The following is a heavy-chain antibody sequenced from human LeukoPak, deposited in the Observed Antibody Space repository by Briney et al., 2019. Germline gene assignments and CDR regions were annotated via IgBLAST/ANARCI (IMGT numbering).Heavy chain of an antibody. J-gene: IGHJ3*02. V-gene: IGHV5-51*01. Sequence: GESLKISCQGSGYSFTSYWIGWVRQMPGKGLEWMGIIYPGDSDTRYSPSFQGQVTISADKSISTAYLQWSSLKASDTAMYYCARPVWLQAWGDAFDIWGQGTMVTVSS. CDR2: IYPGDSDT. D-gene: IGHD5-24*01. CDR1: GYSFTSYW. CDR3: ARPVWLQAWGDAFDI.